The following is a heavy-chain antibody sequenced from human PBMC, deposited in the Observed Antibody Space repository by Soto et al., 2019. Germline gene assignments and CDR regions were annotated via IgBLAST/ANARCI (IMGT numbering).Heavy chain of an antibody. J-gene: IGHJ4*02. CDR3: AKGHSSIADRPGGEFDY. CDR1: GFTFSSYA. D-gene: IGHD6-6*01. CDR2: NSGGGGST. Sequence: EVQLLESGGDLVQTGGSLRLSCAASGFTFSSYAMSWVRQAPGKGLEWVSGNSGGGGSTYYADSVKGRFTISRDSSKSTLFLQMNSRRAEDTVVYFCAKGHSSIADRPGGEFDYWGQGTLVTVSS. V-gene: IGHV3-23*01.